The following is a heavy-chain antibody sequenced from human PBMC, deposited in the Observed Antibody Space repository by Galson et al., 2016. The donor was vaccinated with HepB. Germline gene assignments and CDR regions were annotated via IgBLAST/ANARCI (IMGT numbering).Heavy chain of an antibody. CDR2: ISGRGGST. D-gene: IGHD5-24*01. CDR3: AKDATAAPAPYNYFDP. Sequence: SLRLSCAASGFTFSSYAMGWVRQAPGRGLEWVSGISGRGGSTKYADSVKGRFTISRDNSKNTLYLQMNSLRAEDTAVYYCAKDATAAPAPYNYFDPWGQGRVVTVAS. J-gene: IGHJ3*01. V-gene: IGHV3-23*01. CDR1: GFTFSSYA.